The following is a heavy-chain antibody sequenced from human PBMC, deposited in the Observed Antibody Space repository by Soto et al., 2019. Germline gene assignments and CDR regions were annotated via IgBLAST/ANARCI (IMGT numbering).Heavy chain of an antibody. CDR3: ARDPAGELRGSSVPGSLVS. CDR2: IFTDDTT. Sequence: DVQLVESGGGLIQPGGSLRLSCAAAGFIVNRNSMSWVRQAPGRGLEWVSLIFTDDTTSYADSVRGRFTIARDNSRNTLYLQMNSLRAEDTAVYFCARDPAGELRGSSVPGSLVSGGQGTLVAVSS. CDR1: GFIVNRNS. V-gene: IGHV3-53*01. D-gene: IGHD1-7*01. J-gene: IGHJ4*02.